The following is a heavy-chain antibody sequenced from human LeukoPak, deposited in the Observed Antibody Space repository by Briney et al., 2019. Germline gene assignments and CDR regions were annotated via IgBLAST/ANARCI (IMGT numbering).Heavy chain of an antibody. CDR3: ARDRAWYDFWSGYLDV. D-gene: IGHD3-3*01. J-gene: IGHJ6*02. Sequence: GESLRLSWAASGFTFSSYWMSWVRQAPGKGLEWVANIKQDGSEKYYVDSVKGRFTVSRDNAKNSLYLQMNSLRAEDTAVYYCARDRAWYDFWSGYLDVWGQGTTVTVSS. V-gene: IGHV3-7*01. CDR1: GFTFSSYW. CDR2: IKQDGSEK.